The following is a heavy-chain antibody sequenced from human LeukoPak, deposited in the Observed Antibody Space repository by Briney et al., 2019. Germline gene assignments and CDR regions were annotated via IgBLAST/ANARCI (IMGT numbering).Heavy chain of an antibody. D-gene: IGHD3-10*01. Sequence: GGSLRLSCAASGFTFSSYEMNWVRQAPGKGLEWVSYISSSGSTIYYADSVKGRFTISRDNAKNSLYLQMNRRRAEDTAVYYCASQGYYYGSGSYYFDYWGQGTLVTVSS. V-gene: IGHV3-48*03. J-gene: IGHJ4*02. CDR1: GFTFSSYE. CDR3: ASQGYYYGSGSYYFDY. CDR2: ISSSGSTI.